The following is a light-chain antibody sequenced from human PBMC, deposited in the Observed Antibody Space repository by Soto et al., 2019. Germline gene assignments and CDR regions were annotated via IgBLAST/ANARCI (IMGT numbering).Light chain of an antibody. CDR3: QQSYSTLSWT. J-gene: IGKJ1*01. CDR2: AES. Sequence: IQMTQSPSSLSASVGDRVTITCRASRNISYYLNWYQQKPGKAPKLLIYAESSLQSGVPSRFSGSGSGTDFTLTISSLQPEDFATYYCQQSYSTLSWTFGQGTKVEIK. CDR1: RNISYY. V-gene: IGKV1-39*01.